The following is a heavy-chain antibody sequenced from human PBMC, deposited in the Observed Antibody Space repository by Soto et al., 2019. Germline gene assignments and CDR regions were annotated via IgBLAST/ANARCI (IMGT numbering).Heavy chain of an antibody. J-gene: IGHJ4*01. D-gene: IGHD3-10*01. CDR2: ISAYNGNT. CDR1: GYTFTSYG. Sequence: ASVKVSCKASGYTFTSYGISWVRQAPGQGLEWMGWISAYNGNTNYAQKLQGRVTMTTDTSTSTAYMELRSLRSDDTAVYYCARERSMVRGVVDYFDYRGHGTLVTVSS. V-gene: IGHV1-18*01. CDR3: ARERSMVRGVVDYFDY.